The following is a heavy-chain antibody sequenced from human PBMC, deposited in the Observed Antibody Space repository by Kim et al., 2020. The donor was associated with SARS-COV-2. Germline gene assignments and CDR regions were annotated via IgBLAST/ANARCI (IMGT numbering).Heavy chain of an antibody. D-gene: IGHD3-3*01. CDR3: ARGGITIFGVVTPDV. J-gene: IGHJ6*04. Sequence: VSVKSRITINPDTSKNQFSLQLNSVTPEDTAVYYCARGGITIFGVVTPDVWGKGTTVTVSS. V-gene: IGHV6-1*01.